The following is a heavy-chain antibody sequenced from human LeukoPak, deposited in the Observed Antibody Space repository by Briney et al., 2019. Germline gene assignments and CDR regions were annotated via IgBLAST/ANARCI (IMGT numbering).Heavy chain of an antibody. Sequence: GGSLRLSCAASGFTFSNAWMSWVRQAPGKGLEWVGRIKSKTDGGTTDYAAPVKGRFTISRDDSKNTLYLQMNSLKTEDTAVYYCTTVIAVAGTWDYFDYWGQGTLVTVSS. CDR1: GFTFSNAW. CDR2: IKSKTDGGTT. D-gene: IGHD6-19*01. V-gene: IGHV3-15*01. CDR3: TTVIAVAGTWDYFDY. J-gene: IGHJ4*02.